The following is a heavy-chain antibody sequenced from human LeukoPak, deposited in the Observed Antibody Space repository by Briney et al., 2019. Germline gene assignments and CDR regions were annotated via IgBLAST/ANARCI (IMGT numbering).Heavy chain of an antibody. V-gene: IGHV4-34*01. CDR3: ARGSHSNSWSPRYYYYYYMDV. CDR1: GGSFSGYY. D-gene: IGHD6-13*01. Sequence: SETLSLTCAVYGGSFSGYYWSWIRQPPGKGLEWIGEINHSGSTNYNPSLKSRVTISVDTSKNQFSLKLSSVTAADTAVYYCARGSHSNSWSPRYYYYYYMDVWGKGTTVTVSS. J-gene: IGHJ6*03. CDR2: INHSGST.